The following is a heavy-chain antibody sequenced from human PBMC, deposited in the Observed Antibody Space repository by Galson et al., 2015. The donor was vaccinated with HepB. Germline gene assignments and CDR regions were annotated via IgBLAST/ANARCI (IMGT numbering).Heavy chain of an antibody. J-gene: IGHJ4*02. V-gene: IGHV2-70*01. CDR2: IDWDDDK. D-gene: IGHD6-19*01. Sequence: PALVKPTQTLTLTCTFSGFSLSTSGMCVSWIRQPLGKALEWLALIDWDDDKYYSTSLKTRLTISKDTSKNQVVLTMTNMDPVDTATYYCARILTPGYSSGWYPYYFDYWGQGTLVTVSS. CDR1: GFSLSTSGMC. CDR3: ARILTPGYSSGWYPYYFDY.